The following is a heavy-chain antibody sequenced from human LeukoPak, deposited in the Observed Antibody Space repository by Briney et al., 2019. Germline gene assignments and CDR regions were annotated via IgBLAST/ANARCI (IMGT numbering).Heavy chain of an antibody. CDR2: IRSKAYGGTT. V-gene: IGHV3-49*04. J-gene: IGHJ4*02. CDR3: TRGSIVVVVAATLGEIDY. CDR1: GFTLGDYA. Sequence: GRSLRLSCTASGFTLGDYAMSWVRPAPGKGLEWVGLIRSKAYGGTTEYAASVKGRFTISRDDSKSIGYLQMNSVKTEDTAVYYCTRGSIVVVVAATLGEIDYWGQGTLVTVSP. D-gene: IGHD2-15*01.